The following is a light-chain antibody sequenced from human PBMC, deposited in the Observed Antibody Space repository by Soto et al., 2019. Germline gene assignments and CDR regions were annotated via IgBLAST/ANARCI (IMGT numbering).Light chain of an antibody. CDR3: SSYTSSSTL. CDR2: EVS. J-gene: IGLJ1*01. V-gene: IGLV2-14*01. Sequence: QSVLTQPASVTGTPGQSITISCTETRTDVGRSNYVSWYQHHPGKAPNLMIYEVSDRPSGISSRFSGSKSGNTASLTISGLQTEDEAEYYCSSYTSSSTLFGTGTKVTVL. CDR1: RTDVGRSNY.